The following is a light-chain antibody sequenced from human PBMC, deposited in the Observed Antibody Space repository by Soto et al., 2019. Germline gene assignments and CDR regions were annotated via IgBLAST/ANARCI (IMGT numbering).Light chain of an antibody. Sequence: QSALTQPPSASGSPGQSVTISCTGTSSDVGGSNYVSWYQQHPGKAPKLMIYEVSKRPSGVPDRFSGSKSGNTAFLTVSGLQAEDEADYYCSSYAGSNNLGVFGTGTKVTVL. CDR1: SSDVGGSNY. V-gene: IGLV2-8*01. J-gene: IGLJ1*01. CDR2: EVS. CDR3: SSYAGSNNLGV.